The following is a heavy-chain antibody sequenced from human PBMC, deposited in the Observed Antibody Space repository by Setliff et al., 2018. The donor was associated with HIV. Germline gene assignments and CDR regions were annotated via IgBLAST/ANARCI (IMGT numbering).Heavy chain of an antibody. Sequence: ASVKVSCKASGYTFTSYYMHWVRQAPGQGLEWMGGIIPIFGTANYAQKFQGRVTMTRDTSTNNVHMYLSSLRSEDTAIYYCARGGPGSSFGYDWFDPWGQGTPVTVSS. CDR3: ARGGPGSSFGYDWFDP. D-gene: IGHD5-18*01. CDR2: IIPIFGTA. V-gene: IGHV1-46*01. J-gene: IGHJ5*02. CDR1: GYTFTSYY.